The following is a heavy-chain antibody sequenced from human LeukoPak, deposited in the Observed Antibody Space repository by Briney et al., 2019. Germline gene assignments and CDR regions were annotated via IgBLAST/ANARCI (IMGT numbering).Heavy chain of an antibody. V-gene: IGHV4-34*01. CDR3: ARAGVPAATPRPKYYYYYYMDV. Sequence: KPSETLSLTCAVYGGSFSGYYWSWIRQPPGKGLEWIGEINHSGSTNYNPSLKSRVTISVDTSKNQFSLKLSSVTAADTAVYYCARAGVPAATPRPKYYYYYYMDVWGKETTVTVSS. CDR2: INHSGST. CDR1: GGSFSGYY. D-gene: IGHD2-2*01. J-gene: IGHJ6*03.